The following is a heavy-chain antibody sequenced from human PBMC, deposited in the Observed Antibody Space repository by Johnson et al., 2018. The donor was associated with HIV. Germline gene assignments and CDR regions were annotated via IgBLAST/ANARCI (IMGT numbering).Heavy chain of an antibody. CDR2: IYSGGST. Sequence: QLVESGGGLVQPGGSLRLSCAASGFTVSSNYMSWVRQAPGKGLEWVSVIYSGGSTYYADSVKGRFTISRDNSKNTLYLQMNSLRAEDTAVYYCARDQGGYSYGFDAFDIWGQGTMVTVSS. CDR1: GFTVSSNY. V-gene: IGHV3-66*01. J-gene: IGHJ3*02. CDR3: ARDQGGYSYGFDAFDI. D-gene: IGHD5-18*01.